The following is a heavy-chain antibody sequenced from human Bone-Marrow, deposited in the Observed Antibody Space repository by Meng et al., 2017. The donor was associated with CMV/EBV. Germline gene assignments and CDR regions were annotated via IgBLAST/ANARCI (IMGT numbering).Heavy chain of an antibody. D-gene: IGHD3-22*01. J-gene: IGHJ4*02. Sequence: SSSSGGYSWSWIRQPPGKGLEWIGYIYHSGSTYYNPSLKSRVTISVDRSKNQFSLKLSSVTAADTAVYYCARGGGYYYDSSGYYVDYWGQGTLVTVSS. CDR3: ARGGGYYYDSSGYYVDY. CDR2: IYHSGST. V-gene: IGHV4-30-2*01. CDR1: SSSSGGYS.